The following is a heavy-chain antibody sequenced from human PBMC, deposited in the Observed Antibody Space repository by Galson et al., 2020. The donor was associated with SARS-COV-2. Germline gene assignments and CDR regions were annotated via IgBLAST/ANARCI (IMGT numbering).Heavy chain of an antibody. CDR1: GYTFTSYG. Sequence: ASVTVSCQASGYTFTSYGISWVRQAPGQGLEWMGWFSAYNGNTTYAQQLQGRVTMTTDTSTSTGYMELRSLGSDDSAVYYCARDFLEEVVVVAACFPSYWGQGTLVTVSS. J-gene: IGHJ4*02. CDR2: FSAYNGNT. CDR3: ARDFLEEVVVVAACFPSY. V-gene: IGHV1-18*01. D-gene: IGHD2-15*01.